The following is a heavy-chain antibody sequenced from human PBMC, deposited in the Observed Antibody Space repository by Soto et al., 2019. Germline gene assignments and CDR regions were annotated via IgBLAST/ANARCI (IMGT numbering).Heavy chain of an antibody. CDR3: ARGPGYYFDY. Sequence: GGSLRLSCAASGFTFSSYAMHWVRQAPGKGLEYVSAISSNGGSTYYANSMKGRFTISRDNSKNTLYLQMGSLRAEDMAVYYCARGPGYYFDYWGQGTLVTVSS. CDR1: GFTFSSYA. CDR2: ISSNGGST. J-gene: IGHJ4*02. V-gene: IGHV3-64*01.